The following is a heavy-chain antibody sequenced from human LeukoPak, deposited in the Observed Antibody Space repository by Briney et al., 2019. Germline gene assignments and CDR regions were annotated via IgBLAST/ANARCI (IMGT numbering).Heavy chain of an antibody. Sequence: ASVKVSCKTSGYTFTSYAMNWVRQAPGQGLEWMGWVDTNTGNPTYAQGFTGRFVFSLDTSVSTAYLQISSLKAEDTAVYYCARGQQWLTNYYYYAMDVWGQGTAVTVSS. D-gene: IGHD6-19*01. CDR3: ARGQQWLTNYYYYAMDV. V-gene: IGHV7-4-1*02. CDR2: VDTNTGNP. CDR1: GYTFTSYA. J-gene: IGHJ6*02.